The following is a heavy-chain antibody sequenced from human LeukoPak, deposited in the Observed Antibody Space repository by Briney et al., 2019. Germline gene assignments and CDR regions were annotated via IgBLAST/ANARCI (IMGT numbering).Heavy chain of an antibody. V-gene: IGHV1-2*02. J-gene: IGHJ4*02. CDR2: INPNSGGT. CDR3: ARVRHLDTANLHFDPFFDY. CDR1: GYSFTGHY. D-gene: IGHD5-18*01. Sequence: ASVKVSCKASGYSFTGHYMHWLRQAPGQGLEWMGWINPNSGGTNYAQKFQGRVTMTRDTSISPAYMELSRLRSDDTAVYYCARVRHLDTANLHFDPFFDYWGQGSLVTVSS.